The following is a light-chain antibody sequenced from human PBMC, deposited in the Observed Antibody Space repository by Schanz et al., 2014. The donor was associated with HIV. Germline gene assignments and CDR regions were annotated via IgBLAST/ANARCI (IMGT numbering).Light chain of an antibody. J-gene: IGLJ2*01. Sequence: QSALTQPASVSGSPGQSISISCTGTSGDVGSYNYVSWYQQHPGKAPKLMIYDVSKRPSGVPDRFSGSKSGNTASLTVSGLQAEDEADYYCAAWDDSLNGDVVFGGGTKVTVL. CDR1: SGDVGSYNY. V-gene: IGLV2-14*03. CDR2: DVS. CDR3: AAWDDSLNGDVV.